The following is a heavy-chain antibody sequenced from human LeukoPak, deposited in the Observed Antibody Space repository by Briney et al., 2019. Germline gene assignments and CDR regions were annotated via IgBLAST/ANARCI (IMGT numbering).Heavy chain of an antibody. CDR1: GGSFSGYY. Sequence: PSETLSLTCAVYGGSFSGYYWSWIRQPPGKGLEWIGEINHSGSTNYNPSLKSRVLVSRDTSKNQFSLELSSVTAADTAVYYCAKSHRAAVYFFDYWGQGTLITVSS. J-gene: IGHJ4*02. CDR2: INHSGST. V-gene: IGHV4-34*09. CDR3: AKSHRAAVYFFDY. D-gene: IGHD6-25*01.